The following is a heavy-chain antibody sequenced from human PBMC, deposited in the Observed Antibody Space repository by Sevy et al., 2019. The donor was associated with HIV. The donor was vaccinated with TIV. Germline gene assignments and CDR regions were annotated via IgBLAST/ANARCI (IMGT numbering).Heavy chain of an antibody. Sequence: GGSLRLSCAASGFTFDDYAMHWVRQAPGKGLEWVSGISWNSGSIGYADSVKGRFTISRDNAKNSLYLQMNSLRAEDTALYYCAKDMGYCSGGSCSLSLFDYWGQGTLVTVSS. CDR1: GFTFDDYA. D-gene: IGHD2-15*01. V-gene: IGHV3-9*01. CDR2: ISWNSGSI. J-gene: IGHJ4*02. CDR3: AKDMGYCSGGSCSLSLFDY.